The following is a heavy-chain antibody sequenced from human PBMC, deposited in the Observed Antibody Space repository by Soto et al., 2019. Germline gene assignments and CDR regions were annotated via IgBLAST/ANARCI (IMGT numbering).Heavy chain of an antibody. CDR2: VYHSGTT. D-gene: IGHD5-12*01. CDR3: AVPGRGDFDY. CDR1: GSSIGTNNW. J-gene: IGHJ4*02. V-gene: IGHV4-4*02. Sequence: KTSETLSLTCPVSGSSIGTNNWWSWVRQPPGKGLEWIGEVYHSGTTNCNPSLKSRVTISIDKSKNQFSLTLTSMTAADTALYYCAVPGRGDFDYWSQGTLVTVSS.